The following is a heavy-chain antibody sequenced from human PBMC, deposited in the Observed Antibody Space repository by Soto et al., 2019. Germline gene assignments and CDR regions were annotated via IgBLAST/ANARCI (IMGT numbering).Heavy chain of an antibody. CDR3: AKDQSVRYFDWLSVGMDV. D-gene: IGHD3-9*01. V-gene: IGHV3-23*01. J-gene: IGHJ6*02. Sequence: PGGSLRLSCAASGFTFSSYAMSWVRQAPGKGLEWVSAISGSGGSTYYADSVKGRFTIPRDNSKNTLYLQMNSLRAEDTAVYYCAKDQSVRYFDWLSVGMDVWGQGTTVTVSS. CDR2: ISGSGGST. CDR1: GFTFSSYA.